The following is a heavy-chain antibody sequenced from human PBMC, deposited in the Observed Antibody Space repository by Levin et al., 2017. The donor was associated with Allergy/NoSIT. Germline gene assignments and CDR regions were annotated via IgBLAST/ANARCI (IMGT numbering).Heavy chain of an antibody. CDR3: ARGWGLYGGKIDY. D-gene: IGHD4-23*01. Sequence: GESLKISCAASGFTFSSYGMHWVRQAPGKGLEWVAVIWYDGSNKYYADSVKGRFTISRDNSKNTLYLQMNSLRAEDTAVYYCARGWGLYGGKIDYWGQGTLVTVSS. V-gene: IGHV3-33*01. CDR2: IWYDGSNK. J-gene: IGHJ4*02. CDR1: GFTFSSYG.